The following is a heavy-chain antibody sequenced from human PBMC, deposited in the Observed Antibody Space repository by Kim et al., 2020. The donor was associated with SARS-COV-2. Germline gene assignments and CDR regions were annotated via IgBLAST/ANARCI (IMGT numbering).Heavy chain of an antibody. Sequence: SETLSLTCTVSGGSISSGGYYWSWIRQHPGKGLEWIGYIYYSGSTYYNPSLKSRVTISVDTSKNQFSLKLSSVTAADTAVYYCARAEGSITMVREQDRGGMDVWGQGTTVTVSS. D-gene: IGHD3-10*01. CDR1: GGSISSGGYY. CDR3: ARAEGSITMVREQDRGGMDV. J-gene: IGHJ6*02. CDR2: IYYSGST. V-gene: IGHV4-31*03.